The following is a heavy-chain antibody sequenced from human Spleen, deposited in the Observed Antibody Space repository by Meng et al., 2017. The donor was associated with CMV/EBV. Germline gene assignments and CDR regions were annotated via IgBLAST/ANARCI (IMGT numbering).Heavy chain of an antibody. V-gene: IGHV1-2*06. CDR1: GSCFTDYY. CDR2: INTDSGGT. J-gene: IGHJ4*02. CDR3: ARRYGTGSYRDF. Sequence: CTASGSCFTDYYMHWVRQAPGRGLEGMGRINTDSGGTDDAHKFQGRVTMTRDTSISTAYMELSRLTSDETAVYYCARRYGTGSYRDFWGRGTLVTVSS. D-gene: IGHD3-10*01.